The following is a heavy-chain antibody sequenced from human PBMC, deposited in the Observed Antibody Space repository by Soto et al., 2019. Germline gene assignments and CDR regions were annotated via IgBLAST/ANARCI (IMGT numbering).Heavy chain of an antibody. CDR2: ISYDGSNK. D-gene: IGHD3-16*01. V-gene: IGHV3-30-3*01. J-gene: IGHJ4*02. CDR3: ARELGLDIDY. CDR1: GFTFSSYA. Sequence: QVQLVESGGGVVQPGRSLRLSCAASGFTFSSYAMHWVRQAPGKGLDWVAVISYDGSNKYYADSVKGRFTISRDNSKNTLYLQMNSLISEDTAVYYCARELGLDIDYWGQGTLVTVSS.